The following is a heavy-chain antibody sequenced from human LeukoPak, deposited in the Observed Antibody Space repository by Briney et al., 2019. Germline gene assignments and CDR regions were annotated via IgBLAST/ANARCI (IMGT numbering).Heavy chain of an antibody. V-gene: IGHV3-66*01. Sequence: GRSLRLSCAASGFIVNNKYMSWVRQAPGKGLEWVSVIYSGGSTYYADSVKGRFTISRDNSKNTLYLQMNSLRAEDTAVYYCARGTYDSSGYYLDYWGQGTLVTVSS. CDR3: ARGTYDSSGYYLDY. CDR2: IYSGGST. CDR1: GFIVNNKY. J-gene: IGHJ4*02. D-gene: IGHD3-22*01.